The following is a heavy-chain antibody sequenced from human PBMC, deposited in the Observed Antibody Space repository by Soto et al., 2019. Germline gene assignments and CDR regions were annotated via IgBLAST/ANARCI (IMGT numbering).Heavy chain of an antibody. Sequence: GGSLRLSCAASGFTFSNAWMSWVRQAPGKGLEWVGRIKSKTDGGTTDYAAPVKGRSTISRNDSKNTLYLQMNSLKTEDTAVYYCTHGHVDWGVSYYYYMDVWGKGTTVTVSS. CDR1: GFTFSNAW. CDR3: THGHVDWGVSYYYYMDV. D-gene: IGHD3-10*01. J-gene: IGHJ6*03. V-gene: IGHV3-15*01. CDR2: IKSKTDGGTT.